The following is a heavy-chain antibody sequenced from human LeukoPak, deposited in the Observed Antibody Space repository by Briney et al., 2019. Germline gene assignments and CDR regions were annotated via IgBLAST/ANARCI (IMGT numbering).Heavy chain of an antibody. CDR2: ISSSGSTI. V-gene: IGHV3-48*03. CDR1: GFTFSSYE. D-gene: IGHD2-15*01. J-gene: IGHJ6*02. Sequence: GGSLRLSCAASGFTFSSYEMNWVRQAPGKGLEWVSYISSSGSTIYYADSMKGRFTISRDNAKNSLYLQMNSLRAEDTAVYYCARYCSGGSCYSDLGLYYYGMDVWGQGTTVAVSS. CDR3: ARYCSGGSCYSDLGLYYYGMDV.